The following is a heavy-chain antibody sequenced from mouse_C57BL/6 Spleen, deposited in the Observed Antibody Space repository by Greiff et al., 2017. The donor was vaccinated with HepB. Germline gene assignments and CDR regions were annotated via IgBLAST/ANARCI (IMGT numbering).Heavy chain of an antibody. V-gene: IGHV1-50*01. CDR1: GYTFTSYW. CDR2: IDPSDSYT. Sequence: VKLQESGAELVKPGASVKLSCKASGYTFTSYWMQWVKQRPGQGLEWIGEIDPSDSYTNYNQKFKGKATLTVDTSSSTAYMQLSSLTSEDSAVYYCARDYGSSYWYFDVWGTGTTVTVSS. J-gene: IGHJ1*03. CDR3: ARDYGSSYWYFDV. D-gene: IGHD1-1*01.